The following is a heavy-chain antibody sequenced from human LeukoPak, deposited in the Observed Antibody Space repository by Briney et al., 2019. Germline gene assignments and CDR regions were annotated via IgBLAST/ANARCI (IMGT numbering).Heavy chain of an antibody. J-gene: IGHJ5*02. CDR2: IYYSGST. Sequence: SETLSLTCTVSGGSISSSSYYWGWIRQPPGKGLEWIGSIYYSGSTYYNPSLKSRVTISVDTSKNQFSLKLSSVTAADTAVYYCARHVRSSSWYVGSWFDPWGQGTLVTVPS. V-gene: IGHV4-39*01. CDR3: ARHVRSSSWYVGSWFDP. CDR1: GGSISSSSYY. D-gene: IGHD6-13*01.